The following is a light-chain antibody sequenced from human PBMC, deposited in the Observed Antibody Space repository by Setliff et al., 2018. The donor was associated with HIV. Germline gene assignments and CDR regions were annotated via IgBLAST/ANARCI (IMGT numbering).Light chain of an antibody. CDR3: SSYAGSYAFV. J-gene: IGLJ1*01. CDR2: EVS. CDR1: SSDVGGYNY. V-gene: IGLV2-8*01. Sequence: QSALAQPPSASGSPGQSVTISCTGTSSDVGGYNYVSWYQQHPGKAPKLMIYEVSKRPSGVPDRFSGSKSGNTASLTVSGLQAKDEADYYCSSYAGSYAFVFGTGTKVTVL.